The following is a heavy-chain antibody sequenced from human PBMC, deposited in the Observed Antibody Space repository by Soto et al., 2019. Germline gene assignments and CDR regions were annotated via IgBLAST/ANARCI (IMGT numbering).Heavy chain of an antibody. CDR2: ISSSSSTI. CDR1: GFAFSSYS. V-gene: IGHV3-48*02. Sequence: LRLSCAASGFAFSSYSMNWIRQAPGKGLEWVSYISSSSSTIYYADSVKGRFTISRDNAKNSLYLQMNSLRDEDTAVYYCARDSGYSYGPFDYWGQGTLVTVSS. D-gene: IGHD5-18*01. J-gene: IGHJ4*02. CDR3: ARDSGYSYGPFDY.